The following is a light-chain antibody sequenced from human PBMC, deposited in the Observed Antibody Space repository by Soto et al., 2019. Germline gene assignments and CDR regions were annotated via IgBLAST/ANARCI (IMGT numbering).Light chain of an antibody. CDR3: SSYTRSSTL. CDR2: DVS. V-gene: IGLV2-14*03. J-gene: IGLJ2*01. Sequence: QPVLTQPASVSGSPGQSITISCTGASSDVGGYNYVSWYQHHPGKAPKLMIYDVSNRPSGVSNRFSDSKSGNTASLIISGLQAEDEADYYCSSYTRSSTLFGGGTKVTVL. CDR1: SSDVGGYNY.